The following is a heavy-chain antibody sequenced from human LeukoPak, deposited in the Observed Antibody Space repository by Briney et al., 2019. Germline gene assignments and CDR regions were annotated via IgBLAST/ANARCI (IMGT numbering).Heavy chain of an antibody. D-gene: IGHD3-22*01. J-gene: IGHJ4*02. CDR2: ISGSGGST. Sequence: PGGSLRLSCAASGFTFSSYSMSWVRQAPGKGLEWVSAISGSGGSTYYADSVKGRFTISRDNSKSTLYLQMNSLRAEDTAVYYCAKDYGYYDSSGYPQEWGQGTLVTVSS. CDR3: AKDYGYYDSSGYPQE. CDR1: GFTFSSYS. V-gene: IGHV3-23*01.